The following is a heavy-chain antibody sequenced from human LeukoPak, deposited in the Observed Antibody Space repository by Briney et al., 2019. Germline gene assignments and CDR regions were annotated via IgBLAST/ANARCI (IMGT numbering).Heavy chain of an antibody. CDR2: ISGSGGGT. D-gene: IGHD2-15*01. J-gene: IGHJ4*02. Sequence: PGGSLRLSCAASGFTLSNYAMSWVRQAPGKGMERASAISGSGGGTFYADSVKGRFTISRDNSKNTLYLQMNSLRAEDTAVYYCAKGTAAYCSGGTCYPLDYWGQGTLVTVSS. CDR3: AKGTAAYCSGGTCYPLDY. CDR1: GFTLSNYA. V-gene: IGHV3-23*01.